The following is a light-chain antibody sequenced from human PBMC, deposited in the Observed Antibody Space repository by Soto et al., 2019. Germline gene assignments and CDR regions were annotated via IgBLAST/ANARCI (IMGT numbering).Light chain of an antibody. CDR2: RAS. J-gene: IGKJ3*01. V-gene: IGKV3-20*01. Sequence: EIVLTQSPGTLSLSPGERATLSCRASQSVSSDYLAWYQQKPGQAPRLLISRASRRATGIPDRFSGSGSGTYFALTITRLEAEDFADYYCQLYGCSRPFTFGPGTKVDIK. CDR1: QSVSSDY. CDR3: QLYGCSRPFT.